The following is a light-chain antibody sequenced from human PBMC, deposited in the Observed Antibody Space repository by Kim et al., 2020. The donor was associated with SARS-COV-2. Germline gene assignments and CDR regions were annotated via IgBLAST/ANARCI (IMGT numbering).Light chain of an antibody. J-gene: IGLJ3*02. CDR2: VDN. Sequence: PGKRVTISCSVTSSNVGNNYVSSYQQLPVKASQLLIYVDNKRPSGIPDRFSGSKSGTSATLGITGLQIGDEADYYCAALDNSLRWVFGGGTELTVL. CDR3: AALDNSLRWV. CDR1: SSNVGNNY. V-gene: IGLV1-51*01.